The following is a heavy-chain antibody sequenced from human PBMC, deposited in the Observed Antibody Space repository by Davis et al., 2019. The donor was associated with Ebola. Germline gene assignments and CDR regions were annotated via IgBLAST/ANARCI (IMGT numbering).Heavy chain of an antibody. D-gene: IGHD5-18*01. J-gene: IGHJ4*02. Sequence: MPSETLSLTCAVYGGSFSGYYWSWIRQPPGKGLEWIGEINHSGSTNYNPSLKSRVTISVDTSKNQFSLKLSSVTAADTAVYYCARGGRYSYGPPRYWGQGTLVTVSS. CDR2: INHSGST. CDR3: ARGGRYSYGPPRY. V-gene: IGHV4-34*01. CDR1: GGSFSGYY.